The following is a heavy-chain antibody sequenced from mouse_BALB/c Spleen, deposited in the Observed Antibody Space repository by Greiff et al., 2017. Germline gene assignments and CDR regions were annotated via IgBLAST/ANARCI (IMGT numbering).Heavy chain of an antibody. CDR1: GYSITSDYA. V-gene: IGHV3-2*02. J-gene: IGHJ2*01. D-gene: IGHD6-2*01. CDR2: ISYSGST. Sequence: EVQLQESGPGLVKPSQSLSLTCTVTGYSITSDYAWNWIRQFPGNKLEWMGYISYSGSTSYNPSLKSRISITRDTSKNQFFLQLNSVTTEDTATYYCARCGLYPRDFDYWGQGTTLTVSS. CDR3: ARCGLYPRDFDY.